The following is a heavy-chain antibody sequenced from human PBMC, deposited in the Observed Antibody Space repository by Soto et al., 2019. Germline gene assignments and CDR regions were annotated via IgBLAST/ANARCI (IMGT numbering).Heavy chain of an antibody. D-gene: IGHD3-3*01. V-gene: IGHV3-21*01. J-gene: IGHJ6*02. CDR1: GFTFSSYS. CDR3: ASQYYDFWSGYYGDYYYGMDV. CDR2: ISSSSSYI. Sequence: GGSLRLSCAASGFTFSSYSMNWVRQAPGKGLEWVSSISSSSSYIYYADSVKGRFTISRDNAKNSLYLQTNSLRAEDTAVYYCASQYYDFWSGYYGDYYYGMDVWGQGTTVTVS.